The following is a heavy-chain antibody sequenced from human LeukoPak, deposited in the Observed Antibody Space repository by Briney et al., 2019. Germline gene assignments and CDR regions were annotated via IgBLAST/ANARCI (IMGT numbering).Heavy chain of an antibody. J-gene: IGHJ4*02. V-gene: IGHV1-69*04. CDR1: GGTFSSYA. CDR3: ARGTLYSSSPFDY. D-gene: IGHD6-6*01. Sequence: ASVKVSCKASGGTFSSYAISWVRQAPGQGLEWMGRIIPILGIANYAQKFQGRVTITADKSTSTAYMELSSLRSEDTAVYYCARGTLYSSSPFDYWGQGTLVIVSS. CDR2: IIPILGIA.